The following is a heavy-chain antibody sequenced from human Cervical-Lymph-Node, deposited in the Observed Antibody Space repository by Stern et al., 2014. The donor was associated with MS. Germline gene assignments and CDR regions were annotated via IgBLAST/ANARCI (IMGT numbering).Heavy chain of an antibody. J-gene: IGHJ4*02. V-gene: IGHV3-30-3*01. CDR3: ARDLRTAMVMTFDY. D-gene: IGHD5-18*01. CDR2: MSYDGSKK. Sequence: VQLVQSGGGVVQPGRSLRLSCAASGFTFSSYALHWVRQAPGQVLEWVAVMSYDGSKKYYADSVKGRFTISRDNSKNTLYLQMNSLRADDTALYYCARDLRTAMVMTFDYWGQGTLVTVSS. CDR1: GFTFSSYA.